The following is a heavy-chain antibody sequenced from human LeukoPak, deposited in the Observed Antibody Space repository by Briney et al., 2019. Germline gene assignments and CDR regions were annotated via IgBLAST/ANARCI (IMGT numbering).Heavy chain of an antibody. CDR3: ARDQEAFDY. CDR1: GGTFSSYA. V-gene: IGHV1-69*10. CDR2: IIPRDGST. J-gene: IGHJ4*02. Sequence: ASVKVSCKASGGTFSSYAISWVRQAPGQGLEWMGGIIPRDGSTSYAQKFQGRVTVTRDTSTSTVHMELSGLRSEDTAVYYCARDQEAFDYWGQGTLVTVSS.